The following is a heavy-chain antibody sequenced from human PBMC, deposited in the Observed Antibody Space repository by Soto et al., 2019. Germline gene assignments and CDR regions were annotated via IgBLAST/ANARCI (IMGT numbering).Heavy chain of an antibody. J-gene: IGHJ6*03. CDR3: ARGGVPTLAYYYYYMDV. Sequence: GGSLRLSCAASGFTFSSYSMNWVRQAPGKGLEWVSYISSSSSTIYYAESVKGRFTNSRDNAKNTLYLKMNSLRDEDTAVYYCARGGVPTLAYYYYYMDVWGKGTTVTVSS. D-gene: IGHD2-2*01. CDR2: ISSSSSTI. V-gene: IGHV3-48*02. CDR1: GFTFSSYS.